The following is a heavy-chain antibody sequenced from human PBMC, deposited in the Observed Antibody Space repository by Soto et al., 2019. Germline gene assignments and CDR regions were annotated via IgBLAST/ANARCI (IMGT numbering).Heavy chain of an antibody. CDR2: VYRTGST. CDR1: GGSISTSNW. CDR3: AASCVGCGGFNYYGMDV. J-gene: IGHJ6*02. D-gene: IGHD2-21*01. Sequence: SETLSLTCAVSGGSISTSNWWSWVRQPPGKGLEWIGEVYRTGSTNYNPSLESRVIVSVDKSKNQFSLKLTSVTAADTAVYYCAASCVGCGGFNYYGMDVWGQGTTVTVSS. V-gene: IGHV4-4*02.